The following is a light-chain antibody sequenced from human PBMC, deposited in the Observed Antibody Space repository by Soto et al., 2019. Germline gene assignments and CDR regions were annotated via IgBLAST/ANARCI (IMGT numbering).Light chain of an antibody. CDR3: QHYNSYSEA. J-gene: IGKJ1*01. CDR2: DAS. Sequence: DIQMTQSPSTLSASVGDRVTITCRASQTISFSLAWYQQKPGKAPKLLIYDASTLQSGVPSRFSGSESGTEFILTISSLQPDDFATYYCQHYNSYSEAFGQGTKVDI. CDR1: QTISFS. V-gene: IGKV1-5*01.